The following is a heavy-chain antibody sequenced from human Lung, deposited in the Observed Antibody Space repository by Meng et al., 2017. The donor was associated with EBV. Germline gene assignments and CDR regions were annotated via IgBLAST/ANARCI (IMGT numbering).Heavy chain of an antibody. CDR1: GCSMSSGGYY. CDR2: FYYSGST. V-gene: IGHV4-30-4*01. CDR3: ARSNYYDSSGLDY. J-gene: IGHJ4*02. D-gene: IGHD3-22*01. Sequence: VQPQHSGPGLGHPSQTLSLTCAVSGCSMSSGGYYWSWIRPPPGKALEWIGSFYYSGSTYYNPSLKSRVTISVDTSKNQFSLKLSSVTAADTAVYYCARSNYYDSSGLDYWGQGTLVTVSS.